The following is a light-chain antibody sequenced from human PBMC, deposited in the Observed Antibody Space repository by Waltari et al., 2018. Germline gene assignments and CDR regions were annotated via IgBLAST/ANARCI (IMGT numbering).Light chain of an antibody. Sequence: QAVLTQPSSLSASPGASASLTCPFRIAFTVDVYRLYWYQQKPGSPPQYRLRYKSDSDKHQDSRVPRRFSGSKDASANAGILLISGLQSEDEADYYCMIWHNNAVVFGGGTTLTVL. CDR1: IAFTVDVYR. CDR2: YKSDSDK. J-gene: IGLJ2*01. CDR3: MIWHNNAVV. V-gene: IGLV5-45*02.